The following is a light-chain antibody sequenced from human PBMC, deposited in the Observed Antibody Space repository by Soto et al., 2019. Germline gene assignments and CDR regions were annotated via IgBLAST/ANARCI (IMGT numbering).Light chain of an antibody. V-gene: IGKV3-11*01. CDR3: QQSYSTSDT. J-gene: IGKJ5*01. Sequence: EIVLTQSPAILSLSPGESATLSCRASQSINSFLDWYQQKPGQAPRLLIYDASNMQSGVPSRFSGSGSGTDFTLTISSLHPEDFATYYCQQSYSTSDTFGQGTRLE. CDR1: QSINSF. CDR2: DAS.